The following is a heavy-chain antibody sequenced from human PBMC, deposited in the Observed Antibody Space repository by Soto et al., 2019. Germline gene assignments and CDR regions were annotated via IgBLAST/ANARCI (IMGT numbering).Heavy chain of an antibody. CDR2: TIPIFGTA. V-gene: IGHV1-69*06. CDR3: ARDPYSSSWYPTRALVNYYYGMDV. Sequence: SVKVSCKASGGTFSGYAISWVRQAPGQGLEWMGGTIPIFGTANYAQKFQGRVTITADKSTSTAYMELSNLRSEDTAVYYCARDPYSSSWYPTRALVNYYYGMDVWGQGTTVTVSS. D-gene: IGHD6-13*01. J-gene: IGHJ6*02. CDR1: GGTFSGYA.